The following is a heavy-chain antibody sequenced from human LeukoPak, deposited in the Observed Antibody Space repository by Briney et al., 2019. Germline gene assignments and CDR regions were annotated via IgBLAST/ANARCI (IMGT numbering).Heavy chain of an antibody. CDR2: IYSGGIT. J-gene: IGHJ4*02. D-gene: IGHD3-10*01. CDR1: GLTVGSNY. V-gene: IGHV3-66*01. Sequence: GGSLRLSCAASGLTVGSNYMSWVRQAPGKGLEWVSIIYSGGITHYADSVKGRFTISRDNSKNTLFLQMNSLRAEDTAVYYCARIDGSGSYYNKPLDYWGQGTLVTVSS. CDR3: ARIDGSGSYYNKPLDY.